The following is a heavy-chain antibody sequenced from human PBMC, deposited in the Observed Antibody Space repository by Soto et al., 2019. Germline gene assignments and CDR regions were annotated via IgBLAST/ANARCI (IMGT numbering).Heavy chain of an antibody. CDR1: GGSISSYY. J-gene: IGHJ6*02. D-gene: IGHD6-13*01. V-gene: IGHV4-59*01. Sequence: PSATLSLTCTVSGGSISSYYWSWIRQPPGKGLEWIGYIYYSGSTNYNPSLKSRVTISVDTSKNQFSLKLSSVTAVDTAVYYCARAHSSSWYYPYYYYGMDVWGQGTTVTVSS. CDR3: ARAHSSSWYYPYYYYGMDV. CDR2: IYYSGST.